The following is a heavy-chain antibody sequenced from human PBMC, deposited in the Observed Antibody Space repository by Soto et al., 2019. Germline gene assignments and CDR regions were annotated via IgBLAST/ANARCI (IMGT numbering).Heavy chain of an antibody. CDR1: GFTFSDYD. CDR3: ARGGVPIFGVVLYYGMDV. V-gene: IGHV3-11*01. CDR2: TSSSGSTI. D-gene: IGHD3-3*01. Sequence: GSLRLSCAASGFTFSDYDMSWIRQAPGKGLEWVSYTSSSGSTIYYADSVKGRFTMSRDNAKNSMYLHMDSLRVEDTAVYYCARGGVPIFGVVLYYGMDVWGQGTTVTVSS. J-gene: IGHJ6*02.